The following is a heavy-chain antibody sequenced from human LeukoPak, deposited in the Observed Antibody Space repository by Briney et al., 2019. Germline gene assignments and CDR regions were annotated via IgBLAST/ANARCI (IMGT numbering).Heavy chain of an antibody. CDR3: ARHKAAAGPKYNWFGP. J-gene: IGHJ5*02. D-gene: IGHD6-13*01. CDR1: GGSFSGYY. CDR2: INHSGST. Sequence: SETLSLTCGVYGGSFSGYYWSWIRQPPGKGLEWIGEINHSGSTNYNPSLKSRVTISVDTSKNQFSLKLSSVTAADTAVYYCARHKAAAGPKYNWFGPWGPGTLV. V-gene: IGHV4-34*01.